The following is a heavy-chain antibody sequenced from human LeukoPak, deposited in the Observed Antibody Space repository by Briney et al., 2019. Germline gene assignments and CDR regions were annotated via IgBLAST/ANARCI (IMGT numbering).Heavy chain of an antibody. J-gene: IGHJ4*02. Sequence: PGGSLRLSCAASGFTFSSYAMSWVRQAPGKGLEWVSAISGSGGSTYYADSVKGRFTISRDNSKNTLYLQMNSLRAEDTAVYYCAKDQYYGSGSNNAFDIWGQGTLVTVSS. V-gene: IGHV3-23*01. CDR1: GFTFSSYA. CDR3: AKDQYYGSGSNNAFDI. CDR2: ISGSGGST. D-gene: IGHD3-10*01.